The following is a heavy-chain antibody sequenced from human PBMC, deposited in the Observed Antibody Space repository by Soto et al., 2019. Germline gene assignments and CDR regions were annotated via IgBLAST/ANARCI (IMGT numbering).Heavy chain of an antibody. J-gene: IGHJ3*01. Sequence: EVLLVESGGGLVRPGESLRLSCAASGFSFHYYTMNWVRQAPGKGLEWVSAISRASTVIFYTDSVKGRFTIFRDNAQNLLYLQMNNLRAEDTAVYYCATSGDLTANRAFEFWGQGTVVTVS. CDR1: GFSFHYYT. D-gene: IGHD1-26*01. V-gene: IGHV3-21*06. CDR3: ATSGDLTANRAFEF. CDR2: ISRASTVI.